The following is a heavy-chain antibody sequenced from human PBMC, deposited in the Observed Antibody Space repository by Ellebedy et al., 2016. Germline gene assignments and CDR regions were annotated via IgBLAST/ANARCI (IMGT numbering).Heavy chain of an antibody. Sequence: SETLSLTCTVSGGSISSSSYYWGWIRQPPGKGLEWIGSIYYSGSTYYNPSLKSRVTISVDTSKNQFSLKLSSVTAADTAVYYCARHLREGGSYFPYYFDYWGQGTLVTVSS. D-gene: IGHD1-26*01. J-gene: IGHJ4*02. CDR3: ARHLREGGSYFPYYFDY. CDR1: GGSISSSSYY. CDR2: IYYSGST. V-gene: IGHV4-39*01.